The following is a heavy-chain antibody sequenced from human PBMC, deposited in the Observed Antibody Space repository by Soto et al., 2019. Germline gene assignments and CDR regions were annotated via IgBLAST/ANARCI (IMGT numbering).Heavy chain of an antibody. CDR1: GFTFSSYG. CDR2: ISYDGSNN. V-gene: IGHV3-30*18. D-gene: IGHD3-16*02. J-gene: IGHJ4*02. CDR3: AKDNRVREFEY. Sequence: QVQLVESGGGVVQPGRSLRLSCAASGFTFSSYGMHWVRQAPGKGLEWVAVISYDGSNNYYADSVKGRFTISRDNSKNTLYLQMDSLRAEDTAVYYCAKDNRVREFEYWGQGTLVTVSS.